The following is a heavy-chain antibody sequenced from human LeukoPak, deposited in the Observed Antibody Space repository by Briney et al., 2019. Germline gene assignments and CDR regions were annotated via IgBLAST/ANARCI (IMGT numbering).Heavy chain of an antibody. CDR3: ARQPTTLLWFGELSKGAWFDP. D-gene: IGHD3-10*01. CDR2: IYYSGST. Sequence: SETLSLTCAVYGGSFSGYYWSWIRQPPGKGLEWIGSIYYSGSTYYNPSLTSRVTISVDTSKNQFSLKLSSVTAADPAVYYCARQPTTLLWFGELSKGAWFDPWGQGTLVTVSS. V-gene: IGHV4-34*01. CDR1: GGSFSGYY. J-gene: IGHJ5*02.